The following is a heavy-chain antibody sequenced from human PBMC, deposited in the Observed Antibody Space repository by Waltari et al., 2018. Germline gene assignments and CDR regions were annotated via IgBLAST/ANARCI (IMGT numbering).Heavy chain of an antibody. CDR3: AKGAILMVYAIWFDY. CDR1: GFTFCSYP. V-gene: IGHV3-23*01. D-gene: IGHD2-8*01. J-gene: IGHJ4*02. CDR2: MSGSGGST. Sequence: EVQLLESGGCLVQPGGSLRLSCPASGFTFCSYPLSWVRPPPGKGLEWVSAMSGSGGSTYYADSVKGRFTISRDNSKNTLYLQMNSLRAEDTAVYYCAKGAILMVYAIWFDYWGQGTLVTVSS.